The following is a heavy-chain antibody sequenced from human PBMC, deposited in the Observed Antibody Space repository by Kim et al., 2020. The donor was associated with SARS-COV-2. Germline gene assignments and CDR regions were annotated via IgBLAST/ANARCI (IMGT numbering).Heavy chain of an antibody. CDR2: ISYDGSNK. CDR3: AKEIESYYDFWSGYSYG. D-gene: IGHD3-3*01. Sequence: GGSLRLSCAASGFTFSSYGMHWVRQAPGKGLEWVAVISYDGSNKYYADSVKGRFTISRDNSKNTLYLQMNSLRAEDTVVYYCAKEIESYYDFWSGYSYG. V-gene: IGHV3-30*18. CDR1: GFTFSSYG. J-gene: IGHJ6*01.